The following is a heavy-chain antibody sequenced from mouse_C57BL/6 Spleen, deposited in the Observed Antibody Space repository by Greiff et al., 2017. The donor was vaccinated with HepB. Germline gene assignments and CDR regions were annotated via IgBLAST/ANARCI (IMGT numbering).Heavy chain of an antibody. CDR1: GYTFTDYY. V-gene: IGHV1-26*01. CDR2: INPNNGGT. Sequence: EVQLQQSGPELVKPGASVKISCKASGYTFTDYYMNWVKQSHGKSLEWIGDINPNNGGTSYNQKFKGKVTLTVDKSSSTAYMELRSLTSEDSAVYYCARDYYDYDVGFDYWGQGTTLTVSS. J-gene: IGHJ2*01. CDR3: ARDYYDYDVGFDY. D-gene: IGHD2-4*01.